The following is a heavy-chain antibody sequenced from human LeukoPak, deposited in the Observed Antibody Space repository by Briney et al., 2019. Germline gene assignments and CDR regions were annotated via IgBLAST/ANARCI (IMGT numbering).Heavy chain of an antibody. Sequence: GASVKVSCKASGYTFTSYGISWVRQAPGQGLEWMGWISAYNGNTNYAQKLQGRVTMTTDTSTSTAYMELRSLRSDDTAVYYCARVSWRGYSNYVQWFDPWGQGTLVTVSS. J-gene: IGHJ5*02. CDR1: GYTFTSYG. CDR2: ISAYNGNT. V-gene: IGHV1-18*01. D-gene: IGHD4-11*01. CDR3: ARVSWRGYSNYVQWFDP.